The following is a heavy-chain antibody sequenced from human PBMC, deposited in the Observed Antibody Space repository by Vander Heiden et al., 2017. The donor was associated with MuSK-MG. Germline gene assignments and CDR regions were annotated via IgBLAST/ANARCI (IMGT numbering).Heavy chain of an antibody. D-gene: IGHD2-2*01. Sequence: QITLKESGPTLVKPTQTLTLTCTFSGFSLSTSGVGVGWIRQPPGKALEWLALIYWDDDKRYSPSRKSRLTITKDTSKNQVGRTMTNMETVETATYYCAHITPPGPAAKGDAFDIWGQGTMVTVYS. V-gene: IGHV2-5*02. CDR2: IYWDDDK. CDR1: GFSLSTSGVG. CDR3: AHITPPGPAAKGDAFDI. J-gene: IGHJ3*02.